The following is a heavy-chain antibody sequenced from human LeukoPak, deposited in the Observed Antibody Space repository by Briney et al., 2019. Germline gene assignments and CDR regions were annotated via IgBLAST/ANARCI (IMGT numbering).Heavy chain of an antibody. J-gene: IGHJ4*02. CDR3: ATVGATIKGNY. CDR1: GGSISSSSYY. Sequence: KPSETLSLTCTVSGGSISSSSYYWGWIRQPPGKGLEWIVSIYYSGSTYYNPSLKSRVTISVDTSKNQFSLKLSSVTAADTAVYYCATVGATIKGNYWGQGTLVTVSS. V-gene: IGHV4-39*07. D-gene: IGHD1-26*01. CDR2: IYYSGST.